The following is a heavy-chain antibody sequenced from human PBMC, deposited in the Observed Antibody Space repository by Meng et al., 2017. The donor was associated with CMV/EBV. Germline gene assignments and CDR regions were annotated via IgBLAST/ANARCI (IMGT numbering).Heavy chain of an antibody. D-gene: IGHD1-26*01. CDR3: ARTFTSGSYSNPDY. V-gene: IGHV3-21*01. J-gene: IGHJ4*02. CDR2: ISSSSSYI. Sequence: VQLVGVGGGLVKPGVSLRLSCAASGFTFSSYSMNWVRQAPGKGLEWVSSISSSSSYIYYADSVKGRFTISRDNAKNSLYLQMNSLRAEDTAVYYCARTFTSGSYSNPDYWGQGTLVTVSS. CDR1: GFTFSSYS.